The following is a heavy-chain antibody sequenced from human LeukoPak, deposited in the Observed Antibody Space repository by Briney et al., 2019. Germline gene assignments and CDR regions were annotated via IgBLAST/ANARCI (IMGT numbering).Heavy chain of an antibody. V-gene: IGHV1-18*01. J-gene: IGHJ5*02. CDR1: GYTFTNYG. CDR3: ARDIKRSRARWENLGFDP. CDR2: ISTYNGNT. D-gene: IGHD1-26*01. Sequence: WASVKVSCKASGYTFTNYGISWVRQAPGQGLEWMGWISTYNGNTNYVQKLQGRVTMTTDTSTSTAYMELRSLRSDDTAVYYCARDIKRSRARWENLGFDPWGQGTLVTVSS.